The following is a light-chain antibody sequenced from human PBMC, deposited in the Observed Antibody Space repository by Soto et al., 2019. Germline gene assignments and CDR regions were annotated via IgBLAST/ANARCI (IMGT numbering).Light chain of an antibody. J-gene: IGLJ2*01. CDR2: EGS. CDR1: SSDVGNYNL. CDR3: CSYAGSSTLVV. Sequence: QSALTQPASVSGSPGQSITISCTGTSSDVGNYNLVSWYQQHPGKAPKLMIYEGSKRPSGVSNRFSGSKSGNTASLTISGLQAEDEADYYCCSYAGSSTLVVFGGGTKVTVL. V-gene: IGLV2-23*01.